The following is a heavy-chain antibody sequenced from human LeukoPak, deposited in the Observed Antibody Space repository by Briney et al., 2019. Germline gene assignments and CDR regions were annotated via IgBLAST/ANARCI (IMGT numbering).Heavy chain of an antibody. D-gene: IGHD3-3*01. Sequence: SETLSLTCTVSGGSISSYYWSWIRQPPGKGLEWIGYIYYSGSTNYNPSLKSRVTISVDTSKNQFSLKLSSVTAADTAVYYCARWSGDRVSDYWGQGTLVTVSS. CDR3: ARWSGDRVSDY. J-gene: IGHJ4*02. CDR2: IYYSGST. CDR1: GGSISSYY. V-gene: IGHV4-59*01.